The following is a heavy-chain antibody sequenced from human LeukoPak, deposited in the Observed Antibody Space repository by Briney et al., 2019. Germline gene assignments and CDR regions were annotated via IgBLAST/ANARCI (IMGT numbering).Heavy chain of an antibody. J-gene: IGHJ4*02. V-gene: IGHV3-49*03. CDR3: TRGVSSGWYTGGY. D-gene: IGHD6-19*01. CDR2: IRRKAYGGTT. Sequence: GGSLRLSCTASGFTFGDYAMSWFREAPGKGLEWVGLIRRKAYGGTTEYAASVKGEFTISRDDSKSIAYLQMNSLKTEDTAVYYCTRGVSSGWYTGGYWGQGTLVTVSS. CDR1: GFTFGDYA.